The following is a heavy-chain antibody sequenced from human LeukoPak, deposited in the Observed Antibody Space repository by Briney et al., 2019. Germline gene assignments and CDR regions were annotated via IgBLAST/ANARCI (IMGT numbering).Heavy chain of an antibody. CDR1: GDSINNSNW. CDR3: ARTIDYARYFDY. V-gene: IGHV4-4*02. CDR2: IYHSGST. D-gene: IGHD4-17*01. J-gene: IGHJ4*02. Sequence: PSGTLSLTCAVSGDSINNSNWWSWVRQPPGKGLEWIGDIYHSGSTNYNPSLKTRLTISVDKSKNQFSLKLSSVTAADTAVYYCARTIDYARYFDYWGQGTLVTVSS.